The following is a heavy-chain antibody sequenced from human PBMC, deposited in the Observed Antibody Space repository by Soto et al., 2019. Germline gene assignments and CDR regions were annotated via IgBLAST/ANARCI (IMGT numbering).Heavy chain of an antibody. CDR1: GFTLSGSA. Sequence: EVQLVESGRGLVQPGESLKLSCAASGFTLSGSAVHWVRQASGKGLEWVGRIRSKTHNYATDYIASVKGRFTMSRDDSNNTAYLQMNGLKTDDTAVYYCTRSGGSYSFGYWGQGTLVTVSS. J-gene: IGHJ4*02. D-gene: IGHD1-26*01. CDR3: TRSGGSYSFGY. V-gene: IGHV3-73*02. CDR2: IRSKTHNYAT.